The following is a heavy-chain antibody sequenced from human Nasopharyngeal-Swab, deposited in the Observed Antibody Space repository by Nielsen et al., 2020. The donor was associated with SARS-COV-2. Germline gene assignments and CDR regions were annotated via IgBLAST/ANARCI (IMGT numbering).Heavy chain of an antibody. Sequence: SQTLSLTCTVSGGSISSYYWSWIRQPPGKGLEWIGYIYYSGSTTYHTSLKSRVTISVDTSKNQFSLKLSSVTAADTAVYYCARTQLCGAFDIWGQGTMVTVSS. CDR3: ARTQLCGAFDI. CDR1: GGSISSYY. D-gene: IGHD5-18*01. J-gene: IGHJ3*02. V-gene: IGHV4-59*13. CDR2: IYYSGST.